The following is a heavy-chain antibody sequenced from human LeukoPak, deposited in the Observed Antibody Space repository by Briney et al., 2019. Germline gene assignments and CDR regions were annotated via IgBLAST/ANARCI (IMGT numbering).Heavy chain of an antibody. Sequence: PGGSLRRSCAASGFTFSSFAMRWVPQAPGKGWVGVFTISGGGSSTYYADSVKGRFTSSRDNSKNTLHLHMISLRAEDTAVYYCARSFFYGSGSYSLYYFDYWGQGTLVTVSS. V-gene: IGHV3-23*01. CDR3: ARSFFYGSGSYSLYYFDY. CDR2: ISGGGSST. CDR1: GFTFSSFA. J-gene: IGHJ4*02. D-gene: IGHD3-10*01.